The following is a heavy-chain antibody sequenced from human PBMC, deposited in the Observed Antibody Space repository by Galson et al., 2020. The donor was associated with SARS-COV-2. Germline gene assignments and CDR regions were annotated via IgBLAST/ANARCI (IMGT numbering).Heavy chain of an antibody. CDR1: GDSVSSAGYY. D-gene: IGHD3-16*01. J-gene: IGHJ4*02. CDR2: IQSSGST. Sequence: SETLSLTCTVSGDSVSSAGYYWSWLRQHPGKGPEWIGYIQSSGSTYYNPSLKSRVTISADPSKTHFSLALRSVTAADTAVYYCARVSEAYDTEYWGQGILVIVSS. CDR3: ARVSEAYDTEY. V-gene: IGHV4-31*03.